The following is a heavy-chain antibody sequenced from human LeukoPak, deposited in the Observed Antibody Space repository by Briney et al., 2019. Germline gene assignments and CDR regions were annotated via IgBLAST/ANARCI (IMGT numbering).Heavy chain of an antibody. V-gene: IGHV4-39*07. CDR1: GGSISSSSYY. J-gene: IGHJ4*02. D-gene: IGHD2-8*01. Sequence: KPSETLSLTCTVSGGSISSSSYYWGWIRQPPGKGLEWIGSIYYSGSTNYNPSLKSRVTISVDTSKNQFSLKLSSVTAADTAVYYCARVQGVYAIGFDYWGQGTLVTVSS. CDR2: IYYSGST. CDR3: ARVQGVYAIGFDY.